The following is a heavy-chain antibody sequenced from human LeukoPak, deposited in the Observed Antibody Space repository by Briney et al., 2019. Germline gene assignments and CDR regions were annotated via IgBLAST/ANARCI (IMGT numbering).Heavy chain of an antibody. CDR1: GYSFTSYN. CDR3: ARGDPYVWGSYPVDY. J-gene: IGHJ4*02. Sequence: ASVKISCKTSGYSFTSYNLHWVRQAPGQGLEWMGWINPNSGGTNYAQKFQGRVTMTRDTSISTAYMELSRLRSDDTAVYYCARGDPYVWGSYPVDYWGQGTLVTVSS. V-gene: IGHV1-2*02. CDR2: INPNSGGT. D-gene: IGHD3-16*02.